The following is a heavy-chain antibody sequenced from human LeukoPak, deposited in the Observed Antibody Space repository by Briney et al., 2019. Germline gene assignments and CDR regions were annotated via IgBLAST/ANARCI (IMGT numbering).Heavy chain of an antibody. V-gene: IGHV3-23*01. Sequence: PGGTLRLSCAASGFTFSSYGMSWVRQAPGKGLEWVSVISGSGGSTYYADSVKGRFTISRDNSKNTLYLQMNSLRAEDTAVYYCAREHNDILTGSSNFDYWGQGTLVTVSS. CDR3: AREHNDILTGSSNFDY. D-gene: IGHD3-9*01. CDR1: GFTFSSYG. CDR2: ISGSGGST. J-gene: IGHJ4*02.